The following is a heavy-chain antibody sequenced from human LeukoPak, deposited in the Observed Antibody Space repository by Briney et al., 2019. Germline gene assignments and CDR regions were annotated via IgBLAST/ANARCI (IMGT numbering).Heavy chain of an antibody. D-gene: IGHD1-26*01. CDR1: GFTFSSYS. CDR2: ISSRSTTT. V-gene: IGHV3-48*01. CDR3: TTTLRWEAPQFDY. J-gene: IGHJ4*02. Sequence: GGSLRLSCAAFGFTFSSYSMNWVRQAPGKGLEWVSYISSRSTTTYYADSVKGRFTISRDDSKNTLYLQMNSLQTEDTAVYYCTTTLRWEAPQFDYWGQGTLVTVSS.